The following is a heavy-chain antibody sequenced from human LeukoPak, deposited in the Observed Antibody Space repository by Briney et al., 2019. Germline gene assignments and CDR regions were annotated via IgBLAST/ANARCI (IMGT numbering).Heavy chain of an antibody. V-gene: IGHV3-48*04. J-gene: IGHJ4*02. D-gene: IGHD3-10*01. CDR2: ISSSSSTI. CDR1: GFTFSSYS. Sequence: GGSLRLSCAASGFTFSSYSMNWVRQAPGKGLEWVSYISSSSSTIYYADSVKGRFTISRDNAKNSLYLQMNSLRAEDTAVYYCASNSMVRGKGTDYWGQGTLVTVSS. CDR3: ASNSMVRGKGTDY.